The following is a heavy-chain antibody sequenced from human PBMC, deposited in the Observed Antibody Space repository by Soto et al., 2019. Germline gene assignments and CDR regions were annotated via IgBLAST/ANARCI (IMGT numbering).Heavy chain of an antibody. CDR2: INSDGSST. CDR3: STLVVPAAPLSY. D-gene: IGHD2-2*01. J-gene: IGHJ4*02. V-gene: IGHV3-74*01. Sequence: EVQLVESGGGLVQPGGSLRLSCAASGFTFSTYWMHWVRQAPGKGLVWVSRINSDGSSTSYADSVKGRFTISRDNAKNPQYMQMNSLRAEDTSVYYCSTLVVPAAPLSYWGQGTLVTVSS. CDR1: GFTFSTYW.